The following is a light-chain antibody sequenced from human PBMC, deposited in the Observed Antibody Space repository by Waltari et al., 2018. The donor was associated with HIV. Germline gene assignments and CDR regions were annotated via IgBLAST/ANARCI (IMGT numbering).Light chain of an antibody. J-gene: IGLJ2*01. CDR3: GTWDSSLSAVV. V-gene: IGLV1-51*02. CDR2: EYN. Sequence: QPVLTQPPSVSAAPGQKVTISCSGSRSNIGNNYVSWYQQLPGTAPKLLIFEYNKRPSGIPDRFSGSKSGTSVILGITGLQTGDEADYYCGTWDSSLSAVVFGGGTKLTVL. CDR1: RSNIGNNY.